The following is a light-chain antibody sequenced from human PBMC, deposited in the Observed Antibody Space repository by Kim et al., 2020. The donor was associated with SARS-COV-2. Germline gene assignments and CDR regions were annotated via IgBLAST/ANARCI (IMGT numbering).Light chain of an antibody. CDR2: GAS. J-gene: IGKJ1*01. Sequence: ASVGDRLTITCRASRDIGTYLAWYQQKPGNPPKLLVYGASALHSGVPSRFSGTGSGTEFILTISSLQPEDVATYYCQKFNAAPRTFGQGTKVDIK. V-gene: IGKV1-27*01. CDR3: QKFNAAPRT. CDR1: RDIGTY.